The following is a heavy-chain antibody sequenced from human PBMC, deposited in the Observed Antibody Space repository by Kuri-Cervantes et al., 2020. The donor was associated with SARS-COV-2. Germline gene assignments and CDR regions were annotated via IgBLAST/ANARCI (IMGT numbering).Heavy chain of an antibody. CDR2: IYHSGST. Sequence: ESLKISCAVSGYSISSGYYWGWIRQPPGKGLEWIGSIYHSGSTYYNPSLKSRVTISVDTSRNQFSLKLSSVTAADTAVYYCAREPATGIAVAGYDYWGQGTLVTVSS. D-gene: IGHD6-19*01. CDR3: AREPATGIAVAGYDY. J-gene: IGHJ4*02. CDR1: GYSISSGYY. V-gene: IGHV4-38-2*02.